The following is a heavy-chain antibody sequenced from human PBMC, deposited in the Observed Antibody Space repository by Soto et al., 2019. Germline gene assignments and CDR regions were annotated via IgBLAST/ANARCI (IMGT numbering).Heavy chain of an antibody. J-gene: IGHJ6*03. D-gene: IGHD5-12*01. V-gene: IGHV1-2*04. CDR2: INPNGGVT. Sequence: QVQLVQSGAEVRKPGASVTVSCRSSGDSFNDYYIHWVRQAPGQGFEWMGWINPNGGVTKYAQKFQGWVSMTRDTSIRTGYMQLSRLRSDDTAVYYCARESGGATATLDYYYCYMDVWGTGTTVTVSS. CDR3: ARESGGATATLDYYYCYMDV. CDR1: GDSFNDYY.